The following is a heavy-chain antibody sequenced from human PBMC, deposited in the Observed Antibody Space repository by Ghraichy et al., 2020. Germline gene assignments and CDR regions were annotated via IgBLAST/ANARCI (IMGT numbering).Heavy chain of an antibody. CDR3: ARDRQWGSSSWEDDYYYYYGMDV. J-gene: IGHJ6*02. V-gene: IGHV6-1*01. CDR1: GDSVSSNSAA. Sequence: SQTLSLTCAISGDSVSSNSAAWNWIRQSPSRGLEWLGRTYYRSKWYNDYAVSVKSRITINPDTSKNQFSLQLNSVTPEDTAVYYCARDRQWGSSSWEDDYYYYYGMDVWGQGTTVTVSS. CDR2: TYYRSKWYN. D-gene: IGHD6-13*01.